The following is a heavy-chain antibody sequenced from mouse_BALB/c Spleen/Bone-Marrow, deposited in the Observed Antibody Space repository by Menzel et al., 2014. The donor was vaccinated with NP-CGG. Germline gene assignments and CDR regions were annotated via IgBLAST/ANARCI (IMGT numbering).Heavy chain of an antibody. CDR3: ERLDYYGAFAF. D-gene: IGHD1-1*01. Sequence: EVKLMESGGCLVQPAGSLKVSSAAPGFAFRGFWLGWVRQAPGKGLEWIGEINPDGSTINYTPSLKDRFIISRDYAKKTLYLQMIKVRSEDTALYYCERLDYYGAFAFWGQGTLVTVST. V-gene: IGHV4-1*02. J-gene: IGHJ3*01. CDR2: INPDGSTI. CDR1: GFAFRGFW.